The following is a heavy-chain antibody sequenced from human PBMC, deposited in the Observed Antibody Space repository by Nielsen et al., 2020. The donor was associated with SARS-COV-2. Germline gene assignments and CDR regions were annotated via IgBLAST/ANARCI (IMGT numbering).Heavy chain of an antibody. J-gene: IGHJ4*02. Sequence: GGSLRLSCAASGFTFDDYGMYWVRQATGKGLEWVSGISWNSGYIGYADSVKGRFTISRDNSKNTLYLEMNSLRAEDTALYYCATRVIGRSDYWGQGTLVTVSS. V-gene: IGHV3-9*01. D-gene: IGHD3-10*01. CDR1: GFTFDDYG. CDR3: ATRVIGRSDY. CDR2: ISWNSGYI.